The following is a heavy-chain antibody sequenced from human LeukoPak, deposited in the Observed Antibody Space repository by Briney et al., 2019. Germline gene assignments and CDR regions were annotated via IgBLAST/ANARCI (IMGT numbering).Heavy chain of an antibody. Sequence: GGSLRLSCAASGFTFNSCAMNWVRQAPGRGREWVSFISTSSSYIYYADSVKGRFTVSRDNAKNSLYLQMNSLSPEDTAVYYCARGGSSWYYFDYWGQGTLVTVSS. CDR1: GFTFNSCA. D-gene: IGHD6-13*01. CDR3: ARGGSSWYYFDY. J-gene: IGHJ4*02. V-gene: IGHV3-21*01. CDR2: ISTSSSYI.